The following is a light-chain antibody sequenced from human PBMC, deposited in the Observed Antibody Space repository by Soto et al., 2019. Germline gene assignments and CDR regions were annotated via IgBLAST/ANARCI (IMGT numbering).Light chain of an antibody. CDR3: QQYNSWPPFT. V-gene: IGKV3-15*01. Sequence: EIVMTQSPATLSVSPGERATLSCRASQSVSSNLAWYQQKPGQAPRLLIYGASTRATGIPARFSGSGSATEFTLTISSLQSEDFAVYYCQQYNSWPPFTFGPGTKVDIK. CDR2: GAS. J-gene: IGKJ3*01. CDR1: QSVSSN.